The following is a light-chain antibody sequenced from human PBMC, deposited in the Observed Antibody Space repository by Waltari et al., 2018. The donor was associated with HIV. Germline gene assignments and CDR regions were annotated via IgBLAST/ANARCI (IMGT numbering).Light chain of an antibody. CDR2: DAS. Sequence: EIALTQSPVDLSLSPGDRATLSCRANLTIVNYLGWYQQKPGQGPSLLIYDASKRDTGVPVRFSGSGSGTDFSLIINNIQPEDSAVYYCQQRHSWPLSFGGGTKVEI. V-gene: IGKV3-11*01. CDR3: QQRHSWPLS. CDR1: LTIVNY. J-gene: IGKJ4*01.